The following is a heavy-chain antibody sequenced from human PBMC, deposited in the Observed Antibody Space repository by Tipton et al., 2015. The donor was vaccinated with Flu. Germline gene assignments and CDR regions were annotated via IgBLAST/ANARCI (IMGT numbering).Heavy chain of an antibody. CDR2: VSRTGST. D-gene: IGHD4-11*01. Sequence: TLSLTCAVSGDSISSDFYWAWIRQFPGKGLEWIGTVSRTGSTIYNPSLKSRVTISIDTSKNQFSLNMRSVTASDTAVYYCARRDYSNYVSDPKNWFNSWGLGTLVTVSS. J-gene: IGHJ5*01. V-gene: IGHV4-38-2*01. CDR3: ARRDYSNYVSDPKNWFNS. CDR1: GDSISSDFY.